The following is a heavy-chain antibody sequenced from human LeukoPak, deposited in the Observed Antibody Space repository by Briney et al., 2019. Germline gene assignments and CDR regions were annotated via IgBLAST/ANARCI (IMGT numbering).Heavy chain of an antibody. CDR2: ISAYNGNT. Sequence: ASVNVSCKSSGYTFTNYGISWVRQAPGQGLEWMGWISAYNGNTNYAQKIQGRVTMTTDTSTNTAYMELRSLRSDDTAVYYCARDPPHLCSSTSCFGDYWGQGTLVTVSS. V-gene: IGHV1-18*01. J-gene: IGHJ4*02. D-gene: IGHD2-2*01. CDR1: GYTFTNYG. CDR3: ARDPPHLCSSTSCFGDY.